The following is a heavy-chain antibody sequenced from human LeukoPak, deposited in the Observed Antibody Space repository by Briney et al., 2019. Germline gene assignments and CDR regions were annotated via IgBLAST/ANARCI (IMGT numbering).Heavy chain of an antibody. J-gene: IGHJ4*02. CDR2: IAYDGSNK. D-gene: IGHD4-23*01. CDR1: GFSFSGHG. V-gene: IGHV3-33*05. CDR3: ARYSGVGNSGGFDY. Sequence: PGGSLRLSCAASGFSFSGHGMHWVRQAPGKGLEWVALIAYDGSNKDYADSVKGRFTISRDNSNNMMSLQMNSLRVEDTGVYYCARYSGVGNSGGFDYWGQGTPVIVSS.